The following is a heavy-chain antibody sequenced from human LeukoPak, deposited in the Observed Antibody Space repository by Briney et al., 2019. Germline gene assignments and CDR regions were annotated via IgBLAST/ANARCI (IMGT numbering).Heavy chain of an antibody. V-gene: IGHV3-23*01. J-gene: IGHJ4*02. Sequence: GGSLRLSCAASGFTFSSYAMSWVRQAPGKGLEWVSAFSGSGGSTYYADSVKGRFTISRDNSKNTLYLQMNSLRAEDTAVYYCARASGYWYYFDYWGQGTLVTVSS. CDR1: GFTFSSYA. D-gene: IGHD5-12*01. CDR2: FSGSGGST. CDR3: ARASGYWYYFDY.